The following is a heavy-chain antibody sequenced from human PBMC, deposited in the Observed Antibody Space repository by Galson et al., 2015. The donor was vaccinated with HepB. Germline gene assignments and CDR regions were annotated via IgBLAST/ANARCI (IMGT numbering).Heavy chain of an antibody. V-gene: IGHV3-21*01. D-gene: IGHD3-10*01. CDR3: ARDSGFGDQYFYYMDV. CDR1: GFTFSSYS. Sequence: SLRLSCAASGFTFSSYSMNWVRQAPGKGLEWVASISSISSYIYYADSVKGRFTISRDNAKNSLYLQMNSLGAEDTAVYYCARDSGFGDQYFYYMDVWGKGTTVTVSS. J-gene: IGHJ6*03. CDR2: ISSISSYI.